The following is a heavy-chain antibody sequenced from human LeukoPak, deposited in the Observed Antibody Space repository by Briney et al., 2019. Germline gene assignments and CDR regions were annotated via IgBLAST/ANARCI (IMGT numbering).Heavy chain of an antibody. V-gene: IGHV4-30-4*01. J-gene: IGHJ4*02. CDR3: ARQTTVISIDY. CDR1: GGSISSGDYY. D-gene: IGHD4-17*01. CDR2: IFYSGSM. Sequence: SENLSLTCTVSGGSISSGDYYWTWIRQPPGKGLEWMGYIFYSGSMYYNPSLKSRLTISVDTSKNQFSLKLRSVTAADTAVYYCARQTTVISIDYCGQGGPVTVSS.